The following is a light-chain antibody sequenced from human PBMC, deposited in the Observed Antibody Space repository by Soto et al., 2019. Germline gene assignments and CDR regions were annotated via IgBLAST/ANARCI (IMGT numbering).Light chain of an antibody. Sequence: DIVMTQSPDSLAVSLGERATINCKSSQSVLYSSNNKNYLAWYQQKPGQPPKLLIYWASTRESGVPDRFSGSGSGTDFTLTISSLQAEDVSVYYCQQYYSTPRTFGQGTKLAIK. J-gene: IGKJ2*01. V-gene: IGKV4-1*01. CDR3: QQYYSTPRT. CDR2: WAS. CDR1: QSVLYSSNNKNY.